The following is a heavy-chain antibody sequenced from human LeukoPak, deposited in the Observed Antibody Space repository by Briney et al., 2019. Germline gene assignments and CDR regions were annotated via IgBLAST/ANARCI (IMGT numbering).Heavy chain of an antibody. CDR3: AVGITILGVAASFDS. CDR2: IDHRGTA. CDR1: GASYNAYY. J-gene: IGHJ4*02. V-gene: IGHV4-34*01. Sequence: SETLSLTCAVYGASYNAYYWSWIRQPPGKGLEWIGDIDHRGTATYNPSRKSRLTISADASKNQFSLKLNSVTDADTAVYYCAVGITILGVAASFDSWGQGNLVIVSS. D-gene: IGHD3-3*01.